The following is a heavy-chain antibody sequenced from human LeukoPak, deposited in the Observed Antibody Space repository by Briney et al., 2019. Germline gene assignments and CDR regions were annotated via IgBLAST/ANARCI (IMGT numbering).Heavy chain of an antibody. V-gene: IGHV3-30*02. CDR1: GFAFSSFA. CDR2: IAHHGSNK. J-gene: IGHJ4*02. D-gene: IGHD2-8*02. CDR3: AKDGSWSCTD. Sequence: PGGSLRLSCAASGFAFSSFAMGWVRQSPGKGLEWVSYIAHHGSNKYYADSVKGRFTISRDNSKRTLYLQMNSLRADDTAVYYCAKDGSWSCTDWGQGTLVTVSS.